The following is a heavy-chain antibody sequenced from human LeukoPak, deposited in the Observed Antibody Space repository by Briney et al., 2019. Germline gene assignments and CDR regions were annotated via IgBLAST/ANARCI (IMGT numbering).Heavy chain of an antibody. CDR3: TTDRGITVRPLFDY. V-gene: IGHV3-15*01. CDR2: IKGKPDGGTT. Sequence: PGGSLRLSCAASGFTFNNAWMSWVRQAPGKGLEWVGHIKGKPDGGTTHYAAPVKGRFFISRDDSKNTLYLQMNSLKSDDTAVYYRTTDRGITVRPLFDYWGQGTLVTVSS. CDR1: GFTFNNAW. D-gene: IGHD2/OR15-2a*01. J-gene: IGHJ4*02.